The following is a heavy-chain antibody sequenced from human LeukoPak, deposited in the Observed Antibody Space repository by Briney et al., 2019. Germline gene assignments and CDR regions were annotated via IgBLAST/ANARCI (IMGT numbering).Heavy chain of an antibody. CDR1: GFTFSSYW. V-gene: IGHV3-48*02. CDR2: ASGNKI. CDR3: ARDSGHAFDI. J-gene: IGHJ3*02. Sequence: GGSLRLSCAASGFTFSSYWMSWVRQAPGKGLEWVSYASGNKIHYADSVKGRFTISRDSARNSLYLQMSSLRDEDTAVYFCARDSGHAFDIWGQGTMVTVSS. D-gene: IGHD2-15*01.